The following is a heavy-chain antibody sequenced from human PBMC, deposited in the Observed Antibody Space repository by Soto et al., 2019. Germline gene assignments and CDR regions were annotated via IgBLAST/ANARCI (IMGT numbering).Heavy chain of an antibody. CDR2: ITHAGIT. D-gene: IGHD1-1*01. Sequence: QMQLQQWGAGLLKASETLSLTCSVSCGSFRGYYLAWIRQPPGKGLEWIWEITHAGITKYHPSIKSRVVLSVDLSNTHFSLRLRSVTAADTAVYFCARQSGPAYRYGMDIWGQGTTVAVSS. CDR1: CGSFRGYY. J-gene: IGHJ6*02. CDR3: ARQSGPAYRYGMDI. V-gene: IGHV4-34*02.